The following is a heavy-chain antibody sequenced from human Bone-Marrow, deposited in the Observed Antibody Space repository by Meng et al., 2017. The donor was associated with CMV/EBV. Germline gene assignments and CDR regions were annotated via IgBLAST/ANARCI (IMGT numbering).Heavy chain of an antibody. CDR2: IYYSGST. V-gene: IGHV4-59*01. D-gene: IGHD5-12*01. Sequence: SETLSLTCTVSGGSISSYYWSWIRQPPGKGLEWIGYIYYSGSTNYNPSLKSRVTISVDTSKNQFSLKLSSVTAADTAVYYCASLSGYATYFDYWGQGTRVTVSS. CDR1: GGSISSYY. J-gene: IGHJ4*02. CDR3: ASLSGYATYFDY.